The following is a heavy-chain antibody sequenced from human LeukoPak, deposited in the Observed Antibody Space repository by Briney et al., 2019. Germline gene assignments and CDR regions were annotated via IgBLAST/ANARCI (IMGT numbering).Heavy chain of an antibody. D-gene: IGHD6-6*01. Sequence: PSETLSLTCTVSGGSISSSSYYWGWIRQPPGKGLEWIGSIYYSGSTYYNPSLKSRVTISVDTSKNQFSLKLSSVTAADTAVYYCASAIAAHGGCFDPWGQGTLVTVSS. CDR2: IYYSGST. J-gene: IGHJ5*02. V-gene: IGHV4-39*07. CDR3: ASAIAAHGGCFDP. CDR1: GGSISSSSYY.